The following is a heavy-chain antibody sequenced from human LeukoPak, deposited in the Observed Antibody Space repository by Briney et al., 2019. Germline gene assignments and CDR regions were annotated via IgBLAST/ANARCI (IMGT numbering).Heavy chain of an antibody. J-gene: IGHJ3*02. D-gene: IGHD3-22*01. V-gene: IGHV3-21*01. CDR3: ARDYITMIVFAFDI. CDR1: GFTFSCYS. CDR2: ISSSSSYI. Sequence: GGSLRLSCAASGFTFSCYSMNWVRQAPGKGLEWVSSISSSSSYIYYADSVKGRFTISRDNAKNSLYLQMNSLRAEDTAVYYCARDYITMIVFAFDIWGQGIMVTVSS.